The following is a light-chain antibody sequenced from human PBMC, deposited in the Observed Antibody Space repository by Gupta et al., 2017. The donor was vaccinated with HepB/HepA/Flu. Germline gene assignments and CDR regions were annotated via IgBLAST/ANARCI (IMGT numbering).Light chain of an antibody. CDR2: KVS. CDR1: QSLVHNDGNTY. CDR3: MQGTQPPLT. J-gene: IGKJ4*01. V-gene: IGKV2-24*01. Sequence: DIVLNKTPLSSPVTLGQPASISCRSSQSLVHNDGNTYFSWLQQRPGQAPRLLIYKVSNRFSGLPDRFSGSWAGTDFTLKISRVEAEYVGVYYCMQGTQPPLTFGGGTKVEIK.